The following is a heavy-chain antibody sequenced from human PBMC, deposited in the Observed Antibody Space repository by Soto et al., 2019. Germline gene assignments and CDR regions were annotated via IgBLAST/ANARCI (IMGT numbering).Heavy chain of an antibody. Sequence: QVQLQESGPGLVKPSETLSLTCTVSGGSISSYYWSWIRQPPGKGLEWIGYIYYSGSTNYNPSLKSRVTISVDTSKNQFSLKLSSVTAADTAVYYCASGYYGDHGGGYDAFDIWGQGTMVTVSS. CDR2: IYYSGST. J-gene: IGHJ3*02. V-gene: IGHV4-59*08. D-gene: IGHD3-22*01. CDR1: GGSISSYY. CDR3: ASGYYGDHGGGYDAFDI.